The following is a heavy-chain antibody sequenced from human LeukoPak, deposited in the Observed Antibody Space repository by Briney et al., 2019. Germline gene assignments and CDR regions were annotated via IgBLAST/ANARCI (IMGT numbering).Heavy chain of an antibody. CDR1: GFTFSSYE. V-gene: IGHV3-48*03. CDR3: ARLRSSWHKHLDY. Sequence: PRGSLRLSCAASGFTFSSYEMNWVRQAPGKGLEWVSYISSSGSTIYYADSVKGRFTISRDNAKNSLYLQMNSLRAEDTAVYYCARLRSSWHKHLDYWGQGTLVTVSS. J-gene: IGHJ4*02. CDR2: ISSSGSTI. D-gene: IGHD6-13*01.